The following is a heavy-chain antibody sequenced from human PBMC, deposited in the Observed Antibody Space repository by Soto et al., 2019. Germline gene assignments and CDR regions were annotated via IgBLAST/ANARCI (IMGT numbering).Heavy chain of an antibody. CDR3: ARSSQSTVTTFDD. J-gene: IGHJ4*02. D-gene: IGHD4-17*01. V-gene: IGHV4-31*03. CDR1: GGSISSGGYY. Sequence: SETLSLTCTVSGGSISSGGYYWSWIRQHPGKGLEWIGYIYYSGSTYYNPSLKSRVTISVDTSKNQFSLKLSSVTAADTAVYYFARSSQSTVTTFDDWGQGTLVTVSS. CDR2: IYYSGST.